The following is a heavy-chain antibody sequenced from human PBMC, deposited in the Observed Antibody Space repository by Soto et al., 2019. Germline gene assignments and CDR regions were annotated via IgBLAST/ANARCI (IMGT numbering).Heavy chain of an antibody. V-gene: IGHV3-23*01. CDR3: ARDWTVIKAAFHI. Sequence: EAQLLESGGGLVQPGGSLRLSCSASGFTFSSFAMSWVRQAHGKGLEWVHTISLSGGSTYYADAVKGRFTISRGDSKNTLYLQMNCLRAEKTAVYYCARDWTVIKAAFHIWGQGTRITVSS. D-gene: IGHD1-1*01. CDR2: ISLSGGST. CDR1: GFTFSSFA. J-gene: IGHJ3*02.